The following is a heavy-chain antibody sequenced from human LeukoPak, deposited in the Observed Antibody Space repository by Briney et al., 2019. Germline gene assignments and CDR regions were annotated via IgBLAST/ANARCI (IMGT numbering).Heavy chain of an antibody. CDR1: GYTFSSYW. Sequence: GESLQISCKGSGYTFSSYWIAWVRQMPGKGLEWMGIIYPGDSGTRYSPSFQGQVTISADKSISTAYLQWSSLKASDTAMYYCARPMSYYDSSGYYYGTYYYGMDVWGQGTTVTVSS. CDR3: ARPMSYYDSSGYYYGTYYYGMDV. CDR2: IYPGDSGT. V-gene: IGHV5-51*01. J-gene: IGHJ6*02. D-gene: IGHD3-22*01.